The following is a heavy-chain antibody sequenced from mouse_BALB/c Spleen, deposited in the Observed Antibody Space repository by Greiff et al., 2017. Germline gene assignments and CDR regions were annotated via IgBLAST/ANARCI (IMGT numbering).Heavy chain of an antibody. V-gene: IGHV5-6-5*01. CDR3: ARVPLYYGSPWYFDV. Sequence: EVKLVESGGGLVKPGGSLKLSCAASGFTFSSYAMSWVRQTPEKRLEWVASISSGGSTYYPDSVKGRFTISRDNARNILYLQMSSLRSEDTAMYYCARVPLYYGSPWYFDVWGAGTTVTVSS. J-gene: IGHJ1*01. CDR2: ISSGGST. D-gene: IGHD1-1*01. CDR1: GFTFSSYA.